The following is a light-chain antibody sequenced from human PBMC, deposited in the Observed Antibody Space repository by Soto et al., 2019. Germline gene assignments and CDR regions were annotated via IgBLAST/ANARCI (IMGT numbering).Light chain of an antibody. CDR2: DAS. Sequence: DIQMTQSPSYLSASVGDRVTITCRASQSISTYLNWYQQKPGKAPKLLIYDASRLQSGVPSRFSGSGYGTDFALTITSLQPEDFATYYCQQNDIAPRTFGAGTKVDVK. CDR1: QSISTY. J-gene: IGKJ4*02. V-gene: IGKV1-39*01. CDR3: QQNDIAPRT.